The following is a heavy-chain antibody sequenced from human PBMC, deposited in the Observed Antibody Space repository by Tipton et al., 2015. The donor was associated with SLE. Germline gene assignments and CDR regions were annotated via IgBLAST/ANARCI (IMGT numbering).Heavy chain of an antibody. V-gene: IGHV4-59*08. CDR3: ARGGNSYNWPIDY. J-gene: IGHJ4*02. CDR1: GGPITSYY. Sequence: TLSLTCNVSGGPITSYYWSWIRQPPGEGLEWIGYIYYREGTNYSPSLKSRVTISLDASKNQLSLKLSSVTAADTAVYYCARGGNSYNWPIDYWGQGTLVTVSP. CDR2: IYYREGT. D-gene: IGHD1-1*01.